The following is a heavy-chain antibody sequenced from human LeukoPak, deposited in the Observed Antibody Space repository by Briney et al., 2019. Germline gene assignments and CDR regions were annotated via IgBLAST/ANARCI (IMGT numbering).Heavy chain of an antibody. CDR3: VKDLSDRDVDY. D-gene: IGHD2-21*02. J-gene: IGHJ4*02. V-gene: IGHV3-64D*06. CDR1: GFTFSWYG. CDR2: ISKNGGNT. Sequence: GGSLRLSCLGSGFTFSWYGMNWVRQAPGRGLECVSAISKNGGNTYYVDSVKGRFTISRDNSKNTLCLQMNSLRVEDTAVYFCVKDLSDRDVDYWGQGALVTVSS.